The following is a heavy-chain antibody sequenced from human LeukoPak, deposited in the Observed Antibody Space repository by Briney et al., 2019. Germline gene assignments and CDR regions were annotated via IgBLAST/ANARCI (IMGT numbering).Heavy chain of an antibody. CDR2: IYYSGSA. V-gene: IGHV4-59*08. J-gene: IGHJ4*02. Sequence: PSETLSLTCTVSGGSISSYYWSWIRQPPGKGLEWIGYIYYSGSANYNPSLKSRVTISVDTSKNQFSLKLSSVTAADTAVYYCASRAYYYDSSGYYLHYYFDYWGQGTLVTVSS. CDR1: GGSISSYY. D-gene: IGHD3-22*01. CDR3: ASRAYYYDSSGYYLHYYFDY.